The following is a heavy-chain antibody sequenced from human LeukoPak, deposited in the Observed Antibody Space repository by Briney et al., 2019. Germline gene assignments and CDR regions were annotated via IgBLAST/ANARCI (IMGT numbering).Heavy chain of an antibody. CDR1: GFTFSSYG. V-gene: IGHV3-30*03. J-gene: IGHJ4*02. CDR3: AIDPTGYYYDSSAYPSGD. Sequence: GGSLRLSCAASGFTFSSYGMHWVRQAPGKGLEWVAVISYDGSNKYYADSVKGRFTISRDNSKNMLYLQMNSLRAEDTAVYYCAIDPTGYYYDSSAYPSGDWGQGTLVTVSS. CDR2: ISYDGSNK. D-gene: IGHD3-22*01.